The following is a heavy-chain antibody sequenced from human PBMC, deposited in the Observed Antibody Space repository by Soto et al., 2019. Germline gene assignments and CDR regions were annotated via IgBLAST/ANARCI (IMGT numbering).Heavy chain of an antibody. CDR2: IQRSSEGGTT. CDR3: VNDFRYFFNY. D-gene: IGHD1-1*01. V-gene: IGHV3-15*01. J-gene: IGHJ4*02. CDR1: GYSFTDAW. Sequence: PGGSLRLSCAVSGYSFTDAWMSWVRQAPGKGLEWVGHIQRSSEGGTTNYAAPVKGRFIISRDDSKNTVFLQMNRLKTEDTAVYYCVNDFRYFFNYWGQGALVTVSS.